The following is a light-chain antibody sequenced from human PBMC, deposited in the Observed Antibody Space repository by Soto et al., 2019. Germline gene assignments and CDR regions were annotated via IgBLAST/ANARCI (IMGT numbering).Light chain of an antibody. CDR2: GTS. CDR3: HQRQYWPPIT. V-gene: IGKV3-15*01. CDR1: QSVASN. Sequence: EIVMTQSPPSLSVSPGESVTLSCRASQSVASNLAWYQQKPGQAPRLLIYGTSTRATGVPDRFSGSGSGTDFTLTISSLQAADFAVYYCHQRQYWPPITFGQGARLEIK. J-gene: IGKJ5*01.